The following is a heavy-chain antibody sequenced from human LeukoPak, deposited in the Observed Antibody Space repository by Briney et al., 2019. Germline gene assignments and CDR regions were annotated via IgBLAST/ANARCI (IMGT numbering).Heavy chain of an antibody. V-gene: IGHV4-39*01. CDR1: GDSITSGGFY. J-gene: IGHJ5*02. D-gene: IGHD4/OR15-4a*01. CDR2: VYYSGTT. Sequence: SETHSLTCNVSGDSITSGGFYWAWIRQSPGKGLEWIGNVYYSGTTQYNPSLKGRVTISMDMSKNQFSLNLNSVSVTDTAIYYCARRDYAAWFDPWGQGTLVTVSS. CDR3: ARRDYAAWFDP.